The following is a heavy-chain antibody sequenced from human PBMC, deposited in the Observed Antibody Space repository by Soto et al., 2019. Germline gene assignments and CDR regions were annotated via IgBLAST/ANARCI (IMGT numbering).Heavy chain of an antibody. V-gene: IGHV3-33*01. CDR1: GFIFTNHA. CDR2: IWYDGSVK. CDR3: ARDGQRLAPYGFEI. Sequence: QVQLVESGGGVVQPGRSLRLSCAASGFIFTNHAMHGVRQAPGKGLEWVAQIWYDGSVKNYADSMKGRFTVSRDSPKNTLFLQMNSLRVEDTAVYYCARDGQRLAPYGFEIWGQGTLVTVSS. J-gene: IGHJ3*02. D-gene: IGHD4-17*01.